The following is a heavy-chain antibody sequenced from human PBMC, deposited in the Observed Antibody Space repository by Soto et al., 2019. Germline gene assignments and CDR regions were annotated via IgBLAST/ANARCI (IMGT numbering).Heavy chain of an antibody. CDR3: EQHIAAAGYFDY. J-gene: IGHJ4*02. V-gene: IGHV2-5*02. D-gene: IGHD6-13*01. CDR2: IYWDDDK. CDR1: GFSLSTSGVG. Sequence: SGPTLVNPTQTLTLTCTFSGFSLSTSGVGVGWIRQPPGKALEWLALIYWDDDKRYSPSLKSRLTITKDTSKNQVVLTMTNMDPVDIYTCDSEQHIAAAGYFDYWGQGTLVTVSS.